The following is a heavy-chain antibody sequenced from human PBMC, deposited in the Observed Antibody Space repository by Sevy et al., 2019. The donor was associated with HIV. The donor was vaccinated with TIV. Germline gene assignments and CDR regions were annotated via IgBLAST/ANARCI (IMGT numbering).Heavy chain of an antibody. CDR3: ARALYDFWSGYYQPTFDY. V-gene: IGHV4-30-2*01. J-gene: IGHJ4*02. D-gene: IGHD3-3*01. Sequence: SESLSLTCAVSGGSISSGGYSWSWIRQPPGKGLEWIGYIYHSGSTYYNPSLKSRVTISVDRSKNQFSLKLSSVTAADTAVYYCARALYDFWSGYYQPTFDYWGQGTLVTVSS. CDR1: GGSISSGGYS. CDR2: IYHSGST.